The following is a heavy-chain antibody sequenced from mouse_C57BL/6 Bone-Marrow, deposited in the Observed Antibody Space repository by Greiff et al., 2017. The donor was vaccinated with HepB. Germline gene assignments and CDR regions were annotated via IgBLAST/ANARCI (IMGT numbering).Heavy chain of an antibody. CDR1: GFTLSSYA. CDR3: ARVKNALYAMDY. J-gene: IGHJ4*01. Sequence: EVKLVESGGGLVKPGGSLKLSCAASGFTLSSYAMSWVRQTPEKRLEWVATISDGGSYTYYPDNVKGRFTISRDNAKNNLYLQMSHLKSEDTAMYYCARVKNALYAMDYWGQGTSVTVSS. CDR2: ISDGGSYT. V-gene: IGHV5-4*03.